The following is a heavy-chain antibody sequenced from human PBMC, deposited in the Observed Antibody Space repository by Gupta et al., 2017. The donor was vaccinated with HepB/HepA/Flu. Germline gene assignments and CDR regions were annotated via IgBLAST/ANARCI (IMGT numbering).Heavy chain of an antibody. J-gene: IGHJ6*03. CDR1: GYTFRNYG. V-gene: IGHV1-18*01. CDR2: ISAYNGRT. Sequence: QVQLVQSGGEVRNPGASVKLSCKASGYTFRNYGFTWVRQAPGQGLEWIGWISAYNGRTDYAQKFQGRVSMTTDPSTTTAYMELRSLRSDDTAVYYCGRWAPLYYYMDVWGKGTTVTVSS. CDR3: GRWAPLYYYMDV.